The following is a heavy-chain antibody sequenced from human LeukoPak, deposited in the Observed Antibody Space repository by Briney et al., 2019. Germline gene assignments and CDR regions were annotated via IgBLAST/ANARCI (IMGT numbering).Heavy chain of an antibody. CDR2: ISGSGGST. D-gene: IGHD3-3*01. Sequence: GGSLRLSCAASGFTFSSYAMSWVRQAPGKRLEWVSAISGSGGSTYYADSVKDRFTISRDNSKNTLYLQMNSLRAEDTAVYYCAKDLEITIFGVVISPLDYWGQGTLVTVSS. V-gene: IGHV3-23*01. CDR3: AKDLEITIFGVVISPLDY. CDR1: GFTFSSYA. J-gene: IGHJ4*02.